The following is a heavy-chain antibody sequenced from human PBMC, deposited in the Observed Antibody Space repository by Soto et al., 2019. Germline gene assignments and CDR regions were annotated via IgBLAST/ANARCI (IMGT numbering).Heavy chain of an antibody. CDR3: ARDVGGGPFDI. D-gene: IGHD3-16*01. V-gene: IGHV4-59*08. J-gene: IGHJ3*02. CDR2: IYYSGST. Sequence: QVQLQESGPGLVKPSETLSLTCTVSGGSISSYYWSWIRQPPGKGLEWIGYIYYSGSTNYNPSLRSRVTISVDTSKNQFSLKLSSVTAADTAVYYCARDVGGGPFDIWGQGTMVTVSS. CDR1: GGSISSYY.